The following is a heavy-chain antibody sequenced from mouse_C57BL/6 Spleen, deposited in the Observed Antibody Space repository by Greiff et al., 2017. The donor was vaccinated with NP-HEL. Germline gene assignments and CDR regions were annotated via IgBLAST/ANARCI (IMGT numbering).Heavy chain of an antibody. J-gene: IGHJ4*01. CDR1: GYTFTSYW. CDR3: ASVGYGSSHYAMDY. CDR2: IDPSDSYT. Sequence: QVQLQQPGAELVMPGASVKLSCKASGYTFTSYWMHWVKQRPGQGLEWIGEIDPSDSYTNYNQKFKGKSTLTVDKSSSTAYMQLSSLTSEDSAVYYCASVGYGSSHYAMDYWGQGTSVTVSS. D-gene: IGHD1-1*01. V-gene: IGHV1-69*01.